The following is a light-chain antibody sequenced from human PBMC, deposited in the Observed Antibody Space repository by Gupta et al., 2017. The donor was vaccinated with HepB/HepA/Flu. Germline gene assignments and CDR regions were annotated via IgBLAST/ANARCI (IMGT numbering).Light chain of an antibody. CDR1: SSDVGGYNY. CDR2: EVS. J-gene: IGLJ3*02. Sequence: QSALPPPPSASVPPGQSAPIPCTGTSSDVGGYNYVAWYQQHTGKAPKLMIYEVSKRPSGVPDRFSGSKSGNTASLTVSGLQAEEEADYYCSSYAGSTRRVFGGGTKLTVL. V-gene: IGLV2-8*01. CDR3: SSYAGSTRRV.